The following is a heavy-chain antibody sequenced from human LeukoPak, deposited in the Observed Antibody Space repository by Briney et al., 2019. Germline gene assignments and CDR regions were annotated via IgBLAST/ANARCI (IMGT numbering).Heavy chain of an antibody. J-gene: IGHJ6*03. D-gene: IGHD3-10*01. Sequence: SETLSLTCTVSGGSISSGDYYWSWIRQPPGKGLEWIGYIYYSGSTNYNPSLKSRVTISVDTSKNQFSLKLSSVTAADTAVYYCARVAYTGRYYYINVWGKGTTVTVSS. V-gene: IGHV4-61*08. CDR2: IYYSGST. CDR3: ARVAYTGRYYYINV. CDR1: GGSISSGDYY.